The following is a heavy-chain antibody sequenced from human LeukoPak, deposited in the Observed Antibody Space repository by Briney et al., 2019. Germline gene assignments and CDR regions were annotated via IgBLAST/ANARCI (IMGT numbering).Heavy chain of an antibody. D-gene: IGHD2/OR15-2a*01. CDR1: GDSITNYY. V-gene: IGHV4-59*01. CDR3: ARFASWAGAHFYYYMDV. CDR2: AYHSGIT. J-gene: IGHJ6*03. Sequence: SETLSLTCTVSGDSITNYYWNWIRQPPGKGLEWIGYAYHSGITSYNPPLKSRVTTSIDTSKNQFSLKLNSVTAADTAVYYCARFASWAGAHFYYYMDVWGKGTTVTVSS.